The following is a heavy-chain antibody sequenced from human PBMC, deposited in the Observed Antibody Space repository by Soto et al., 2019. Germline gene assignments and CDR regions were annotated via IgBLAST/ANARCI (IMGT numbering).Heavy chain of an antibody. D-gene: IGHD3-22*01. J-gene: IGHJ5*02. CDR3: ARMRYYYDSSGYHNWFDP. Sequence: SGPTLVNPTQTLTLTCTFSGFSLSTSGMCVSWIRQPPGKALEWLALIDWDDDKYYSTSLKTRLTISKDTSKNQVVLTMTNIDPVDTATYYCARMRYYYDSSGYHNWFDPWGQGTLVTVSS. V-gene: IGHV2-70*01. CDR1: GFSLSTSGMC. CDR2: IDWDDDK.